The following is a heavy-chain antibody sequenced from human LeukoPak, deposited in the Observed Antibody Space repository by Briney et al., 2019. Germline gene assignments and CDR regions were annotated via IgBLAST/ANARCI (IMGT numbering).Heavy chain of an antibody. CDR3: AKDGLGYSGYDGGYYYYGMDV. J-gene: IGHJ6*02. CDR2: ISYDGSNK. CDR1: GFTFSSYA. Sequence: GGSLRLSCAASGFTFSSYAMHWVRQAPGKGLEWVAVISYDGSNKYYADSVKGRFTISRDNAKNSLYLQMNSLRAEDTALYYCAKDGLGYSGYDGGYYYYGMDVWGQGTTVTVSS. D-gene: IGHD5-12*01. V-gene: IGHV3-30-3*01.